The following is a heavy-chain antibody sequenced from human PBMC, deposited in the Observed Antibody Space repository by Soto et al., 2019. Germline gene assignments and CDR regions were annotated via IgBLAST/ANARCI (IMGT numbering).Heavy chain of an antibody. V-gene: IGHV3-9*01. J-gene: IGHJ2*01. D-gene: IGHD2-2*01. CDR3: AKEAVVPAASENRYFDL. CDR1: GFTFDDYA. CDR2: ISWNSGSI. Sequence: GGSLRLSCAASGFTFDDYAMHWVRQAPGKGLEWVSGISWNSGSIGYADSVKGRFTISRDNAKNSLYLQMNSLRAEDTALYYCAKEAVVPAASENRYFDLWGRGILVTVSS.